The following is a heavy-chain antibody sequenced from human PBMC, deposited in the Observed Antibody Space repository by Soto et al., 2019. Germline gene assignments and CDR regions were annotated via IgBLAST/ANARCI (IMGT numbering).Heavy chain of an antibody. V-gene: IGHV1-18*01. CDR1: GFAFSEYG. CDR3: TRYPYVKDAFDL. Sequence: QVQLVQSGAEVKKPGASVKVSCKASGFAFSEYGFSWVRQAPGQGLEWMAWVSVYNGDINYAQRFQGRGTMTTDTPTDTVYMELRSLRSDDTAVYCCTRYPYVKDAFDLWGQGTMVRVSS. J-gene: IGHJ3*01. D-gene: IGHD1-1*01. CDR2: VSVYNGDI.